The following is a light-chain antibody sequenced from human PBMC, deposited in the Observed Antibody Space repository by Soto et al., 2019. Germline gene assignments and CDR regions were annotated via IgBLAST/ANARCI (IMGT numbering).Light chain of an antibody. J-gene: IGKJ1*01. Sequence: DIQMTQSPSTLSASVGDRVTITCWASQSISNWLAWLQQKPGKAPKLLIYKASNLESGVPSRFSGSGSGTEFTLTISSLQPDDVATYYCQQYNSYRGFGQGTKVEIK. CDR2: KAS. V-gene: IGKV1-5*03. CDR1: QSISNW. CDR3: QQYNSYRG.